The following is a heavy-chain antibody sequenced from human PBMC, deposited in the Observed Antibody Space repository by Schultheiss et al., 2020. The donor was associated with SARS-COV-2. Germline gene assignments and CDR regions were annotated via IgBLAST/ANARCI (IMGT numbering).Heavy chain of an antibody. V-gene: IGHV3-11*01. J-gene: IGHJ4*02. D-gene: IGHD1-26*01. CDR2: ISSTGSTV. CDR3: ATETGGDYYDY. CDR1: GFTFNNYY. Sequence: GESLKISCAASGFTFNNYYLSWIRQAPGKGLEWVAYISSTGSTVHYADSLKGRFTVSRDNTKNSLYLQMNSLRAEDTAVYYCATETGGDYYDYWGQGTLVTVSS.